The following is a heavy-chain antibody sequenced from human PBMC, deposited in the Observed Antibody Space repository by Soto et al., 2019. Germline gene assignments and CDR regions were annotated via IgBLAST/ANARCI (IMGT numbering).Heavy chain of an antibody. Sequence: EASVKVSCKASGGTFSSYAISWVRQAPGQGLEWMGGIIPIFGTANCAQKFQGRVTITADESTSTAYMELSSLRSEATAVYYCARSSRLRPLYWYFDLWGRGTLVTVSS. CDR3: ARSSRLRPLYWYFDL. CDR2: IIPIFGTA. V-gene: IGHV1-69*13. CDR1: GGTFSSYA. J-gene: IGHJ2*01. D-gene: IGHD2-21*01.